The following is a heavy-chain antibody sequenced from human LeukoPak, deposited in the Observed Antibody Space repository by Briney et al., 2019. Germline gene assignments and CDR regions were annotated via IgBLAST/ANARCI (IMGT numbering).Heavy chain of an antibody. CDR1: GGSFSGYY. V-gene: IGHV4-34*01. D-gene: IGHD4-23*01. J-gene: IGHJ4*02. CDR2: INHSGST. Sequence: SETLSLTCAVYGGSFSGYYWSWIRQPPGKGLEWIAEINHSGSTNYNPSLKSRVTISVDTSKNQFSLKLSSVTAADTAVYYCAGHLRWFDYWGQGTLVTVSS. CDR3: AGHLRWFDY.